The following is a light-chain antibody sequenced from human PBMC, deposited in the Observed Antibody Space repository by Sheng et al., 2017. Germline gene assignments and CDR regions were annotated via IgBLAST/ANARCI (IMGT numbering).Light chain of an antibody. CDR1: QSISNW. V-gene: IGKV1-39*01. J-gene: IGKJ4*01. CDR3: QQSYSTPLT. CDR2: AAS. Sequence: DIQMTQSPSTLSASIGDRVTITCRASQSISNWLAWYQQKPGKAPKLLIYAASTLQSGVPSRFSGSGYGTDFTLTISSLQPEDFATYYCQQSYSTPLTFGGGPRWRSN.